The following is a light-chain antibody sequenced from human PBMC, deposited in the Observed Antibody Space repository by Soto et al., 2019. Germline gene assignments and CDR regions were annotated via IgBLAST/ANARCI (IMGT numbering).Light chain of an antibody. CDR3: QQYTTFLLT. V-gene: IGKV3-11*01. CDR1: QTVGRY. CDR2: DAS. J-gene: IGKJ4*01. Sequence: DIVLTQSPATLSLSPGDRVTLSCRASQTVGRYLSWYQHSPGQGPRLLVYDASNRATGVPARFSGSGSETDFTLTISSLEPEDFGTYYCQQYTTFLLTFCGGTKVEIK.